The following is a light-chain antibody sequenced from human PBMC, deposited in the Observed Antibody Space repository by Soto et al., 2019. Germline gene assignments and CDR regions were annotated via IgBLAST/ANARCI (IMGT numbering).Light chain of an antibody. CDR3: QQSFSNPLT. Sequence: TQMTQSPSSLSSSVGDRVTITCQASQDIGNKLGWYQQRPGKAPKLLIYAASSLQSGVPSRFSGSGSGTDFSLTISDLQPEDFASYYCQQSFSNPLTFGGGTKVDI. V-gene: IGKV1-39*01. J-gene: IGKJ4*01. CDR1: QDIGNK. CDR2: AAS.